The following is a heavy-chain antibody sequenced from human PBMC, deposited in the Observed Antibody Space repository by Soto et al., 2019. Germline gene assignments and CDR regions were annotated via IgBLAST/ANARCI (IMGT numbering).Heavy chain of an antibody. Sequence: QVQLQQWGAGLLKPSETLSLTCAVYGGSFSGYYWSWIRQPPGKGLEWIGEINHSGSTNYNPSLKSRVTISVDTSKNQFSLKLSSVTAADTAVYYCARVLTMVRGRGGFDPWGQGTLVTVSS. V-gene: IGHV4-34*01. CDR2: INHSGST. CDR1: GGSFSGYY. D-gene: IGHD3-10*01. J-gene: IGHJ5*02. CDR3: ARVLTMVRGRGGFDP.